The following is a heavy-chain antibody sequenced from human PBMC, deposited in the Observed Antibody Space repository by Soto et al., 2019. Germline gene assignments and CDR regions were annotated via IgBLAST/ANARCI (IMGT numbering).Heavy chain of an antibody. CDR1: GGTFSSYA. CDR3: ARGDYSNYRLYYYYYGMDV. V-gene: IGHV1-69*13. D-gene: IGHD4-4*01. Sequence: SVKVSCKASGGTFSSYAISWVRQAPGQGLEWMGGIIPIFGTANYAQKFQGRVTITADESTSTAYMELSSLRSEDTAVYYCARGDYSNYRLYYYYYGMDVWGQGTTVTVSS. CDR2: IIPIFGTA. J-gene: IGHJ6*02.